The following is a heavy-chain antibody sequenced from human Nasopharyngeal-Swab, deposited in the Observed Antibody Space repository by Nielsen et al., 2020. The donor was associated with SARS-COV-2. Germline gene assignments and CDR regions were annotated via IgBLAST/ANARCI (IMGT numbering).Heavy chain of an antibody. D-gene: IGHD6-13*01. CDR2: ISYDGSNK. V-gene: IGHV3-30*03. CDR3: AGPSWSSLIYGMDV. CDR1: GFTFSSYG. Sequence: GESLKISCAASGFTFSSYGMHWVRQAPGKGLEWVAVISYDGSNKYYADSMKGRFTISRDNSKNTLYLQMNSLRAEDTAVYYCAGPSWSSLIYGMDVWGQGTTVTVSS. J-gene: IGHJ6*02.